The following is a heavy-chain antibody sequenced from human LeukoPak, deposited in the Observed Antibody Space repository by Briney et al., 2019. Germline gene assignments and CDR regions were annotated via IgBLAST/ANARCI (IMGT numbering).Heavy chain of an antibody. J-gene: IGHJ4*02. CDR3: AREGTGSGTYFDY. V-gene: IGHV4-4*07. CDR1: GGSISSYY. CDR2: IFTSGST. Sequence: SETLSLTCTVSGGSISSYYWSWIRQPAGKGLEWIGRIFTSGSTNYNPSLKSRVAMSVDTSMNQLQFSLKLNSVTAADTAVYYCAREGTGSGTYFDYWGQGTLVTVSS. D-gene: IGHD3-10*01.